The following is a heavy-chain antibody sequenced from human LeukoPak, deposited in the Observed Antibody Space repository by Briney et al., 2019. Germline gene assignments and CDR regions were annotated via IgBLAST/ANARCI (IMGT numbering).Heavy chain of an antibody. CDR2: IYYSGSP. Sequence: SETLSLTCTVSGGAISSYYWSWIRQPPGKGLEWIGYIYYSGSPNYNPSLKSRVTISVDTSKNQFSLKLSSVTAADTAVYYCARTYSGSYYFDYWGQGTLVTVSS. J-gene: IGHJ4*02. D-gene: IGHD1-26*01. V-gene: IGHV4-59*01. CDR3: ARTYSGSYYFDY. CDR1: GGAISSYY.